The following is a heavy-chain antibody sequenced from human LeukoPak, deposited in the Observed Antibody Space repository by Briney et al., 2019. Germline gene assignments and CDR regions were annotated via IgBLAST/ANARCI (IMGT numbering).Heavy chain of an antibody. CDR2: INPDNGKT. J-gene: IGHJ3*01. V-gene: IGHV1-2*02. CDR3: ARNEPAVSVVDAFDV. Sequence: GASVKVSCKASGYNFNSYYIHWVRQAPGQGLTWMGWINPDNGKTKYEPRFQGRVTMTWDTSINTAYVDLTGLRSDDMAVYYCARNEPAVSVVDAFDVWGQGTVVTVSS. D-gene: IGHD1-1*01. CDR1: GYNFNSYY.